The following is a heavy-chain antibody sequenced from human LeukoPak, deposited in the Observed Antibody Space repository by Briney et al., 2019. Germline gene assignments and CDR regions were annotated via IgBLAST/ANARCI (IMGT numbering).Heavy chain of an antibody. CDR1: GYTFTSYG. J-gene: IGHJ4*02. D-gene: IGHD2-2*01. CDR2: ISAYNGNT. CDR3: ARVEEREIVVVPVALDY. V-gene: IGHV1-18*01. Sequence: GASVKVSCKASGYTFTSYGISWVRQAPGQGLEWVGWISAYNGNTNYAQKLQGRVTMTTDTSTNTAYMELRSLRSDDTAVYYCARVEEREIVVVPVALDYWGQGTLVTVSS.